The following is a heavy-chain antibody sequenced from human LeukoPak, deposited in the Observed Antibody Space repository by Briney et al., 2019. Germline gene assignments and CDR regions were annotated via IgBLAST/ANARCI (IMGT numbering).Heavy chain of an antibody. CDR2: INPNSGGT. D-gene: IGHD1-26*01. V-gene: IGHV1-2*02. CDR1: GYTFTGYY. J-gene: IGHJ2*01. Sequence: ASVKVSCKASGYTFTGYYMHWVRQAPGQGLEWMGWINPNSGGTNYAQKFQGRVTMTRDTSISTAYMELSRLRSDDTAVYYCARMSGSSALGRMRYFDLWGRGTLVTVSS. CDR3: ARMSGSSALGRMRYFDL.